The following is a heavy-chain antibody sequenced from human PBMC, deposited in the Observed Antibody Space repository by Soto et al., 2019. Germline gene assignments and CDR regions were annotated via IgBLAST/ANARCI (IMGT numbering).Heavy chain of an antibody. CDR3: ASYRGALYFES. CDR2: IYHSGST. D-gene: IGHD3-16*01. Sequence: PSETLSLTCSVSGGTITSGRSSWNWIRQSPGKGLEWIAYIYHSGSTYYNPSLGGRVSMSVETSKSQFSLKLTSVTVADTAVYYCASYRGALYFESWGPGILVTVSS. J-gene: IGHJ4*02. V-gene: IGHV4-30-2*06. CDR1: GGTITSGRSS.